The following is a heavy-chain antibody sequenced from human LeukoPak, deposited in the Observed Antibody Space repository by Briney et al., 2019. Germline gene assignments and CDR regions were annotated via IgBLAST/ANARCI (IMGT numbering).Heavy chain of an antibody. J-gene: IGHJ4*02. CDR2: IYYSGST. CDR3: ARVNSYGDYGLGALDY. V-gene: IGHV4-59*12. CDR1: GGSISSYY. Sequence: SETLSLTCTVSGGSISSYYWSWIRQPPGKGLEWIGYIYYSGSTNYNPSLKSRVTISVDKSKNQFSLKLSSVTAADTAVYYCARVNSYGDYGLGALDYWGQGTLVTLSS. D-gene: IGHD4-17*01.